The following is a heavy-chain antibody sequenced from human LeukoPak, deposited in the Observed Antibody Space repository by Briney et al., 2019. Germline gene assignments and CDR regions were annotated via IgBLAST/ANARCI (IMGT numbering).Heavy chain of an antibody. CDR2: ITSGGNT. V-gene: IGHV3-53*01. J-gene: IGHJ4*02. Sequence: PGGSLRLSCAASGFTVSSNYMNWVRQAPGKGLGWVSVITSGGNTYYADSVKGRFTTSRDNSKNTLYVQMNSLRAEDTAIYYCARGRGYRDYDRPLDYWGQGTPVTVSS. D-gene: IGHD5-12*01. CDR1: GFTVSSNY. CDR3: ARGRGYRDYDRPLDY.